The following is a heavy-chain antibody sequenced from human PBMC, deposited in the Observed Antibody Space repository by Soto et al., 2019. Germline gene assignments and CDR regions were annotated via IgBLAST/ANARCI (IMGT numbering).Heavy chain of an antibody. CDR3: ARFYSGYIHNYGMDV. Sequence: QVQLQESGPGLVKPSETLSLTCTVSGGSISSYYWSWIRQPPGKGLEWIGYIYYSGSTNYNPSLKSRVTISVDTSKNQFSLKLSSVTAADTAVYYCARFYSGYIHNYGMDVWGQGTTVTVSS. CDR2: IYYSGST. CDR1: GGSISSYY. J-gene: IGHJ6*02. D-gene: IGHD2-21*01. V-gene: IGHV4-59*01.